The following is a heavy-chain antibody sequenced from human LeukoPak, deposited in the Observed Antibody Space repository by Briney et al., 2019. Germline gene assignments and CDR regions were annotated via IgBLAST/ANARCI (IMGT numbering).Heavy chain of an antibody. Sequence: GGSLRLSCAASGFTFSSYAMHWVRQAPGKGLEWVAFIHYDGSNNYYADSVKGRFTISRDNSKNTLYLQMNSLRAEDTAVYYCAKDLSDYDFWSGYREGGKFDIWGQGTMVTVSS. D-gene: IGHD3-3*01. V-gene: IGHV3-30*02. J-gene: IGHJ3*02. CDR1: GFTFSSYA. CDR3: AKDLSDYDFWSGYREGGKFDI. CDR2: IHYDGSNN.